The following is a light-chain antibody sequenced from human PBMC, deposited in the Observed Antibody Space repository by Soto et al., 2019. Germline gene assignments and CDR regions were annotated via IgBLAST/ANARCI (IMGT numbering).Light chain of an antibody. V-gene: IGKV3D-7*01. CDR3: HQDFDLPLT. Sequence: EIAMTQSPVTLSLSPGDRATLSCRASQSLSNTYISWYQQKPGQAPRLLIYGASTRATGIPARFSGSGSGTDFTLTISSLQPEDFALYYCHQDFDLPLTFGGGTKVDIK. J-gene: IGKJ4*01. CDR1: QSLSNTY. CDR2: GAS.